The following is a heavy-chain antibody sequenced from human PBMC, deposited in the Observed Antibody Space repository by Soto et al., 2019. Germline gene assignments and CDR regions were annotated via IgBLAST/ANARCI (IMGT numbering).Heavy chain of an antibody. CDR2: IYYSGST. V-gene: IGHV4-59*01. Sequence: QVQLQESGPGLVKPSETLSLTCTVSGGSISSYYWSWIRQPPGKGLEWIGYIYYSGSTNYNPSLMSEVTGSVGTSQTHFAPALSSVTAVDSAVYYCARGSRVRGAYGFGPWGPGALVTVSS. D-gene: IGHD3-10*01. J-gene: IGHJ5*02. CDR1: GGSISSYY. CDR3: ARGSRVRGAYGFGP.